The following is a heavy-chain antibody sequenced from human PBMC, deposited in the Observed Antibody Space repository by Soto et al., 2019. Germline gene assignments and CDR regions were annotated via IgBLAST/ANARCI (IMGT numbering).Heavy chain of an antibody. Sequence: ASVKVSCKASGYTFTSYGISWVRQAPGQGLEWMGWISAYNGNTNYAQKLQGRVTMTTDTSTSTAYMELRSLRSDDTAVYYCARDPRCSSTSCYTVGWFDPWGQGTLVTVPQ. CDR1: GYTFTSYG. CDR3: ARDPRCSSTSCYTVGWFDP. CDR2: ISAYNGNT. V-gene: IGHV1-18*01. J-gene: IGHJ5*02. D-gene: IGHD2-2*02.